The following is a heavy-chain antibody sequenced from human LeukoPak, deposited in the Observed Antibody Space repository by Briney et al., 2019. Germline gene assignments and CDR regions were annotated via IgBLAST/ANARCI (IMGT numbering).Heavy chain of an antibody. D-gene: IGHD5-24*01. Sequence: PSETLSLTCTVSGGSIINYYWSWIRQPPGKGLEWIGYIYYSGSTDYNPSLKSRVTLSVDTSKNQFSLNLSSVTAADTAVYYCAVTLLGSYNGLFDYWGQGTLVTVSS. CDR1: GGSIINYY. CDR3: AVTLLGSYNGLFDY. J-gene: IGHJ4*02. V-gene: IGHV4-59*01. CDR2: IYYSGST.